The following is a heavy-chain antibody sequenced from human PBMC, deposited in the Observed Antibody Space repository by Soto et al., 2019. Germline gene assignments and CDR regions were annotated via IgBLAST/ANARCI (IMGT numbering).Heavy chain of an antibody. CDR2: INHSGST. CDR1: GGSFSGYY. D-gene: IGHD5-12*01. Sequence: SETLSLTCAVYGGSFSGYYWSWIRQPPGKGLEWIGEINHSGSTNYNPSLKSRVTISVDTSKNQFSLKLSSVTAADTAVYYCALGRAGYSGYGRENHYWGQGTLVTVSS. CDR3: ALGRAGYSGYGRENHY. V-gene: IGHV4-34*01. J-gene: IGHJ4*02.